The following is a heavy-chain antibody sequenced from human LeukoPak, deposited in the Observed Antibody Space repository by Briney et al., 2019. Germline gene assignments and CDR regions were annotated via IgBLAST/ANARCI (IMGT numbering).Heavy chain of an antibody. D-gene: IGHD6-19*01. V-gene: IGHV3-53*01. CDR1: GFTVSSNH. CDR3: AKDRNQWQGPFACFDY. CDR2: IYSGGST. Sequence: GGSLRLSCAASGFTVSSNHMSWVRQAPGKGLEWVSVIYSGGSTYYADSVKGRFTISRDNSKNTLYLQMNSLRAEDTAVYYCAKDRNQWQGPFACFDYWGQGTLVTVSS. J-gene: IGHJ4*02.